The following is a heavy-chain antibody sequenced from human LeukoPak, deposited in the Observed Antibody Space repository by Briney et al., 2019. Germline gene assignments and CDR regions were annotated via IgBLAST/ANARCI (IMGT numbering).Heavy chain of an antibody. Sequence: ASVKVSCKASGYTFTSYGISWVRQAPGQGLEWMGWISAYNGNTNYAQKLQGRVTVTTDTSTSTAYMELRSLRSDDTAVYYCARRDIAVAGNAFDIWGQGTMVTVSS. D-gene: IGHD6-19*01. V-gene: IGHV1-18*01. CDR1: GYTFTSYG. CDR2: ISAYNGNT. CDR3: ARRDIAVAGNAFDI. J-gene: IGHJ3*02.